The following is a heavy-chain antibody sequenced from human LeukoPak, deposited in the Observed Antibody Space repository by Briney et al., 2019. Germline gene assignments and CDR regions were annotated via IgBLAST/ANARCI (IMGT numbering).Heavy chain of an antibody. D-gene: IGHD1-7*01. V-gene: IGHV4-4*07. CDR3: ARDRYNWNYGSNYFDY. CDR2: IYTSGGT. Sequence: SETLSLTCTVSGGSISSYYWSWIRQPAGKGLEWIGRIYTSGGTNYNPSLKSRVTMSVDTSKNQFSLKLSSVTAADTAVYYCARDRYNWNYGSNYFDYWGQGTLVTVSS. CDR1: GGSISSYY. J-gene: IGHJ4*02.